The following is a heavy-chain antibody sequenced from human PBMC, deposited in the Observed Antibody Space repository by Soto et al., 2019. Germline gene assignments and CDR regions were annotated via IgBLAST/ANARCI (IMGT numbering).Heavy chain of an antibody. V-gene: IGHV4-39*01. Sequence: QLQESGPGLVKPSETLSLTCTVSGGSVSDSSYYWGWVRQSPGKGLEWIGSVYYSGSTSYNPSVKSRVTVAMDTAANKFSLQLTAVSAADTAVYYCARHGYAVSIFYYGMDVWGQGTTVTVSS. CDR3: ARHGYAVSIFYYGMDV. J-gene: IGHJ6*02. CDR2: VYYSGST. CDR1: GGSVSDSSYY. D-gene: IGHD3-3*02.